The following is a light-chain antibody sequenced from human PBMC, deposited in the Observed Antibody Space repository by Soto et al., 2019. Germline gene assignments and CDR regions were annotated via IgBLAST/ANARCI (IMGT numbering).Light chain of an antibody. CDR1: HDISNY. CDR3: QQYGNLPIT. CDR2: DAS. V-gene: IGKV1-33*01. Sequence: DIQMTQSPPSLSASVGDRVTITCQASHDISNYIGWYQQKPGKAPNLLIYDASNLKTGVPSRFSRSGSGTDFIFIISSLQPEDIATYYCQQYGNLPITFGQGTRLEIK. J-gene: IGKJ5*01.